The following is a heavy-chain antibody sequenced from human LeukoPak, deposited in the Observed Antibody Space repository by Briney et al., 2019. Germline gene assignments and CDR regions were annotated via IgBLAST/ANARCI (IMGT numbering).Heavy chain of an antibody. CDR2: IYYSGST. CDR3: ASQYDILTGYYYFDY. D-gene: IGHD3-9*01. V-gene: IGHV4-31*03. CDR1: GGSISSGGYY. J-gene: IGHJ4*02. Sequence: PSQTLSLTCTVSGGSISSGGYYWSWIRQHPGKGLEWIGYIYYSGSTYYNPSLKSRVTISVDTSKNQFSLKLSSVTAADTAVYYCASQYDILTGYYYFDYWGQGTLVIVSS.